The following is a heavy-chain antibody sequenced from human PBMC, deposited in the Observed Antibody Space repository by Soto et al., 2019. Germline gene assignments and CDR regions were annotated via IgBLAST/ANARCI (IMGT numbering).Heavy chain of an antibody. CDR2: IIPILGIA. CDR3: ARAHDYGDYLVT. V-gene: IGHV1-69*02. D-gene: IGHD4-17*01. Sequence: QVQLVQSGAEVKKPGASVKVSCKASVGTFSSYTISWVRQAPGQGLEWMGRIIPILGIANYAQKFQGRVTITADKNTSTAYKELSSLRSEDTAVYYCARAHDYGDYLVTWGQGTLVTVSS. J-gene: IGHJ4*02. CDR1: VGTFSSYT.